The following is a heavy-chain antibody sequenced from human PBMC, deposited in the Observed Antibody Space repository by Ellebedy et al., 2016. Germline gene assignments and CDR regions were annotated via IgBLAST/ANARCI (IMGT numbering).Heavy chain of an antibody. CDR3: AGRHNYGDRGYDY. CDR2: IIPNLGIA. J-gene: IGHJ4*02. V-gene: IGHV1-69*04. D-gene: IGHD4-17*01. Sequence: ASVKVSCKASGGTFSNYAISWVRQAPGQGLEWMGRIIPNLGIANYAQKVQGRVTITADKSTTTAYMELSSLRSEDTAVYYCAGRHNYGDRGYDYWGQGTLVTVSS. CDR1: GGTFSNYA.